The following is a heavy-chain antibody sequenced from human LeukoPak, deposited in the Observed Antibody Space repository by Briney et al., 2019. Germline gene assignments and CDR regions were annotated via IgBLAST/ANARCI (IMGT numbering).Heavy chain of an antibody. V-gene: IGHV3-30*03. Sequence: GSLRLSCAASGFTVSSNYMSWVRQAPGKGLEWVAIISYDGRNKYYADSVKGRFSISRDNSKNTVYLQMNSLRTEDTAVYYCARDQGTSSSWRYYFDYWGQGTLVTVSS. D-gene: IGHD6-13*01. CDR2: ISYDGRNK. CDR1: GFTVSSNY. CDR3: ARDQGTSSSWRYYFDY. J-gene: IGHJ4*02.